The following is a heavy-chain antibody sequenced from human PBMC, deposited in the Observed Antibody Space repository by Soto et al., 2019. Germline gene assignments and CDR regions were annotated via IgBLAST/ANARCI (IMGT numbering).Heavy chain of an antibody. CDR2: IDPSDSYT. CDR1: GYSFTSYW. D-gene: IGHD1-26*01. J-gene: IGHJ1*01. Sequence: GESLKISCKGSGYSFTSYWISWVRQMPGKGLEWMGRIDPSDSYTNYSPSFQGHVTISADKSISTAYLQWSSLKASDTAMYYCARHRSEGARGNSEYFQHWGQGTLVTVSS. V-gene: IGHV5-10-1*01. CDR3: ARHRSEGARGNSEYFQH.